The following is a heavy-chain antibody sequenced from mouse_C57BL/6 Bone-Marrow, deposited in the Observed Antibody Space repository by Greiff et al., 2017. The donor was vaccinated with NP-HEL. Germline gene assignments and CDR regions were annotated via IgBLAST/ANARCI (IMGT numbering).Heavy chain of an antibody. V-gene: IGHV5-15*01. D-gene: IGHD2-5*01. CDR1: GFTFSDYG. CDR3: ARRTYSNYLYAMDY. CDR2: ISNLAYSI. Sequence: EVQLVESGGGLVQPGGSLKLSCAASGFTFSDYGMAWVRQAPRKGPEWVAFISNLAYSIYYADTVTGRFTISRENAKNTLYLEMSSLRSEDTAMYYCARRTYSNYLYAMDYWGQGTSVTVSS. J-gene: IGHJ4*01.